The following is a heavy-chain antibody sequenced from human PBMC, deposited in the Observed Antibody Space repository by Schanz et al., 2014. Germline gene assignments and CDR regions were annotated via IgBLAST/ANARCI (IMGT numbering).Heavy chain of an antibody. J-gene: IGHJ6*02. Sequence: QVQLVQSGTEVKKPGASVKVSCKASGYTFTSYGVSWVRQAPGQGLEWMGTIIPILDITNYAQKFQGRVTITADKSTSTAYMELSNLRSEDTAVYFCARETVGLTSDHQYYGMDVWGQGTTVTVSS. D-gene: IGHD1-26*01. CDR1: GYTFTSYG. V-gene: IGHV1-69*04. CDR2: IIPILDIT. CDR3: ARETVGLTSDHQYYGMDV.